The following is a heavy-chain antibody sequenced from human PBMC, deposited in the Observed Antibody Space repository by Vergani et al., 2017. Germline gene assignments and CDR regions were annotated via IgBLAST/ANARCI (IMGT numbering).Heavy chain of an antibody. CDR2: ISRGASTV. V-gene: IGHV3-11*04. J-gene: IGHJ6*02. CDR3: AKNPGISTTRQYYAMDV. CDR1: GFKFSDHY. Sequence: LEESGGGSVKPGGSLRLSCAASGFKFSDHYMSWIRQAPGKGLEWVSHISRGASTVSYTDSVTGRFTVSRYNDNNSLTLDMTTLRVEDTAVYYCAKNPGISTTRQYYAMDVWGQGTTVTVSS. D-gene: IGHD1-1*01.